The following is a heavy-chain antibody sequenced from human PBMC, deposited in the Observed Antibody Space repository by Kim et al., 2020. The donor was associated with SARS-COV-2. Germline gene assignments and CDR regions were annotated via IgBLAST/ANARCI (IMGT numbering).Heavy chain of an antibody. V-gene: IGHV3-23*01. J-gene: IGHJ5*02. CDR2: ISGSGGST. Sequence: GGSLRLSCAASGFTFSSYAMSWVRQAPGKGLEWVSAISGSGGSTYYADSVKGRFTISRDNSKNTLYLQMNSLRAEDTAVYYCAKDLGYTWGYDFWSGNWFDPWGQGTLITVSS. CDR1: GFTFSSYA. CDR3: AKDLGYTWGYDFWSGNWFDP. D-gene: IGHD3-3*01.